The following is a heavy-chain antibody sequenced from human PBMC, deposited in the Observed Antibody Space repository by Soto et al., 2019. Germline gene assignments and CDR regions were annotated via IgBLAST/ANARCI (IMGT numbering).Heavy chain of an antibody. Sequence: SVKVSCKAFGGTFSSYAISWVRQARGQGREWMGGIIPIFGTANYAQKFQGRVTITADESTSTAYMELSSLRSEDTAVYYCARLREKTYYYDSSGFTETYYYYGMEGWGQGTMVRVSS. V-gene: IGHV1-69*13. CDR2: IIPIFGTA. D-gene: IGHD3-22*01. CDR3: ARLREKTYYYDSSGFTETYYYYGMEG. J-gene: IGHJ6*01. CDR1: GGTFSSYA.